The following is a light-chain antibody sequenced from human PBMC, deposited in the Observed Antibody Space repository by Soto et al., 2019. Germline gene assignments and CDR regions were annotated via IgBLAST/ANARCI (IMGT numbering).Light chain of an antibody. CDR2: KTT. CDR1: QSIDNW. J-gene: IGKJ2*01. V-gene: IGKV1-5*03. CDR3: QQYYTMYS. Sequence: DIQLTQSPATLYASVGDRVTITCRASQSIDNWLAWYQQKPGKAPKLLIYKTTSLGSGVPSRYSGSASGTEFTLTISSLQHDDFATYYCQQYYTMYSFGRGTKLEIK.